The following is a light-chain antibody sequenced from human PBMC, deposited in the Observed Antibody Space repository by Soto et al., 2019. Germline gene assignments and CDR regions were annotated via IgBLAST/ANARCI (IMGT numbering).Light chain of an antibody. CDR1: ESVNSW. Sequence: DIQMTQSPSTLSAFVGDRVTITFRHSESVNSWLAWYQQRPGKAPKLLIYDAYSLESGVPSRFSGSGSGTEFTLTISSLQPDDFATYYCHQYNSYHTFGGGTKVDIK. V-gene: IGKV1-5*01. CDR2: DAY. CDR3: HQYNSYHT. J-gene: IGKJ4*01.